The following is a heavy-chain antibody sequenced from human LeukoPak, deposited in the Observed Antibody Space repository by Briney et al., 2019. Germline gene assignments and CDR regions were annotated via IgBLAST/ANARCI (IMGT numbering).Heavy chain of an antibody. CDR2: INAGNGNT. V-gene: IGHV1-3*01. CDR3: ARDPTVEYYFDY. CDR1: GYTFTSYT. D-gene: IGHD4-11*01. J-gene: IGHJ4*02. Sequence: APVKVSFTASGYTFTSYTMHWVRQAPGQRLEWMGWINAGNGNTKYSQKFQGRVTITRDTSASTAYMELSSLRSEDTAVYYCARDPTVEYYFDYWGQGTLVTVSS.